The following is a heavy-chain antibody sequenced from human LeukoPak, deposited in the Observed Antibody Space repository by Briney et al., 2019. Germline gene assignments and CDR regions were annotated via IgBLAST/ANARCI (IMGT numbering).Heavy chain of an antibody. J-gene: IGHJ4*02. CDR2: INHSGST. CDR3: ARGSSVDSSGYYHYDY. V-gene: IGHV4-34*01. CDR1: GGSFSGYY. D-gene: IGHD3-22*01. Sequence: PSETLSLTCAVYGGSFSGYYWSWIRQPPGKGLEWIGEINHSGSTNYNPSLKSRVTISVDTSKNQFSLKLSSVTAADTAVYYCARGSSVDSSGYYHYDYWGQGTLVTVSS.